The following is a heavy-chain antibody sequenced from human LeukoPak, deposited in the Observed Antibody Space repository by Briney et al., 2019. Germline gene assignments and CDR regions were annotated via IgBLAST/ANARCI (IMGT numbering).Heavy chain of an antibody. CDR1: GYTFTSYG. D-gene: IGHD2-2*02. Sequence: GESLQISCKGSGYTFTSYGISWVRQAPGQGLEWMGWISAYNGNTNYAQKLQGRVTMTTDTSTSTAYMELRSLRSDDTAVYYCARCGYQLLYGDWFDPWGQGTLVTVSS. J-gene: IGHJ5*02. V-gene: IGHV1-18*01. CDR2: ISAYNGNT. CDR3: ARCGYQLLYGDWFDP.